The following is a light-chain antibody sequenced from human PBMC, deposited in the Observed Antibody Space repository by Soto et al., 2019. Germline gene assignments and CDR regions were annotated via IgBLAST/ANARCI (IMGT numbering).Light chain of an antibody. CDR1: QSVDSTY. J-gene: IGKJ1*01. CDR2: GAS. Sequence: EIMLNQSPGTLSLSTGESATLSCRASQSVDSTYITWYQQKPGQAPRLLIYGASGRATGIPDRFSGSGSGTDFTLTISRLEPEDFAVYYCQHYDSSRTFGQGA. CDR3: QHYDSSRT. V-gene: IGKV3-20*01.